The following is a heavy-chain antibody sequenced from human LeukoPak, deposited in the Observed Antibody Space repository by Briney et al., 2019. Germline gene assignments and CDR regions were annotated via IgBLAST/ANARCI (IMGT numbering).Heavy chain of an antibody. Sequence: GGSLRLSCAASGFSFSSYSMTWVRQAPGQGLQWVSSISDSSSYLYYADSVKGRFTISRDNAKNSLYLQMNSLRAEDTAVYYCATDPSPSSGWYDYWGQGTLVTVSS. CDR2: ISDSSSYL. CDR1: GFSFSSYS. D-gene: IGHD6-19*01. CDR3: ATDPSPSSGWYDY. J-gene: IGHJ4*02. V-gene: IGHV3-21*06.